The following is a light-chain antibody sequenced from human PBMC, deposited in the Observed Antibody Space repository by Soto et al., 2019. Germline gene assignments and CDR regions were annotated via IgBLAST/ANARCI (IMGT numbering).Light chain of an antibody. Sequence: DIQMTQSPSTLSASVGDRVTITCRASQSLNSELAWYQQKPGKAPKLLIYQASSLKGGVPSRFTGTGSGTEFNLTIRSLQPNDSATYSWQQYNVYSITLGGGNKVEIK. V-gene: IGKV1-5*03. CDR2: QAS. J-gene: IGKJ4*01. CDR3: QQYNVYSIT. CDR1: QSLNSE.